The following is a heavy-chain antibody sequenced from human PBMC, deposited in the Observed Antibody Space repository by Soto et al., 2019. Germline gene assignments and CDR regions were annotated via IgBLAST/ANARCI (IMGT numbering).Heavy chain of an antibody. Sequence: EVQLVESGGGLVQWGGSLRLSCAASGFTFSGYSVNWVRQAPGKGLGWVSYISSGSKTIYYADSVKGRFTVSRDNAKNSQYLQMNSLRDEDTAVYYCAREDILGVRSFDYWGRGTLVTVSS. D-gene: IGHD3-9*01. V-gene: IGHV3-48*02. CDR1: GFTFSGYS. CDR3: AREDILGVRSFDY. J-gene: IGHJ4*02. CDR2: ISSGSKTI.